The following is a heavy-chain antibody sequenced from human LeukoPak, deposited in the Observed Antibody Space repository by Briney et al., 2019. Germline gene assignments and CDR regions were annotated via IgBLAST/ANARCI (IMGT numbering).Heavy chain of an antibody. D-gene: IGHD2-2*01. CDR1: GYTFTGYY. CDR2: INPNSGGI. Sequence: GASVKVSCKASGYTFTGYYMHWVRQAPGQGLEWMGRINPNSGGINYAQKFQGRVTMTRDTSIGTVYMELSSLRSDDTAVYYCAREGQSSTSQNYYYYYMDVWGKGTTVTVCS. CDR3: AREGQSSTSQNYYYYYMDV. J-gene: IGHJ6*03. V-gene: IGHV1-2*06.